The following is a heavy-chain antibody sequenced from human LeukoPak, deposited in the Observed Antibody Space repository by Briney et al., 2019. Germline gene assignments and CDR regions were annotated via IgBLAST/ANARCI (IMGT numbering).Heavy chain of an antibody. D-gene: IGHD4-4*01. J-gene: IGHJ4*02. CDR3: AKGPDSNYRRYRVY. Sequence: PGGSLRLSCAASGFTFSGYAMSWVRQAPGKGLEWVSAISGSGGSTYYADSVKGRFTISRDNSKNTLYLQMNSLRAEDTAVYYCAKGPDSNYRRYRVYWGQGTLVTVSS. CDR1: GFTFSGYA. V-gene: IGHV3-23*01. CDR2: ISGSGGST.